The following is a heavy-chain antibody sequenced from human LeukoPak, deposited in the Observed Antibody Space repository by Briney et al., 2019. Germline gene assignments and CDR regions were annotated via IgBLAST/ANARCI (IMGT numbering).Heavy chain of an antibody. CDR3: ARSSGWERRFDY. CDR1: GFTFDDYT. J-gene: IGHJ4*02. V-gene: IGHV3-43*01. D-gene: IGHD6-19*01. Sequence: GGSLRLSCAASGFTFDDYTMLWVRQAPGKGLEWVSLITWDGGSTYYADSVKGRFTISRDNTKNSLYLQMSSLRTEDMGFYYCARSSGWERRFDYWGQGTLVTVSS. CDR2: ITWDGGST.